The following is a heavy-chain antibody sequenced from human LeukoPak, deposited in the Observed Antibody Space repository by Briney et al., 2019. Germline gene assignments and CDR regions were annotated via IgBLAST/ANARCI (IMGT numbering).Heavy chain of an antibody. Sequence: PGGSLRLSCAASGFTFSGYSMTWVRQAPGKGLEWVSYISSSSDTIYYADSVKGRFTISRDNAKYLLYLQMDSLRDEDTAVYYCARSRSGSYFDYWGQGTLVTVSS. V-gene: IGHV3-48*02. CDR3: ARSRSGSYFDY. CDR1: GFTFSGYS. J-gene: IGHJ4*02. D-gene: IGHD3-10*01. CDR2: ISSSSDTI.